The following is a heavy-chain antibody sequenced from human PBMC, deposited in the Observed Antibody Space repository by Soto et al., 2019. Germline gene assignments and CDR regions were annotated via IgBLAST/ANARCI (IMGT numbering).Heavy chain of an antibody. Sequence: GASVKVSCKASGYTFTSYGIRWVRQAPGQGLEWMGWISTYSGNTDYAQKFQSRITMTTDTSTDTVYMELRSLRSDDTAVYFCARNLFGVIIMGDYWGQGTLVTVSS. J-gene: IGHJ4*02. D-gene: IGHD3-3*01. CDR3: ARNLFGVIIMGDY. CDR1: GYTFTSYG. V-gene: IGHV1-18*04. CDR2: ISTYSGNT.